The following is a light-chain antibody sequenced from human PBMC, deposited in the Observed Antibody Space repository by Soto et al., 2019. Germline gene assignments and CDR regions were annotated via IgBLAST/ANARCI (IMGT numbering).Light chain of an antibody. Sequence: DIQMTQSPSTLSASVGDRVTITCRASQSVGTWLAWYQQKPGKAPKLLIYDASSLESGVPSRFSGSGFGTDFTLTISSLQPEDVATYYCQKYNSALTWTFGQGTKVDIK. CDR3: QKYNSALTWT. CDR1: QSVGTW. J-gene: IGKJ1*01. V-gene: IGKV1-5*01. CDR2: DAS.